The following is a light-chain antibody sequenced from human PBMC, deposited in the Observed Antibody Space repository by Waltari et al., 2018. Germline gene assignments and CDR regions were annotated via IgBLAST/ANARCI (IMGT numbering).Light chain of an antibody. V-gene: IGLV4-69*01. Sequence: LTCTLSSGHSSNVIAWHQQQPEKGPRYLMKFNSDGSHSKGDKIPDRFSGSSSGAEHYLTISGLQSEDEADYYCQTGGHGTWVFGGGTKLTVL. CDR3: QTGGHGTWV. CDR2: FNSDGSH. J-gene: IGLJ3*02. CDR1: SGHSSNV.